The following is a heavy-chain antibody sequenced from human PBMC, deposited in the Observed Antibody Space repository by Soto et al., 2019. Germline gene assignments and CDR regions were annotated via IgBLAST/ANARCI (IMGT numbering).Heavy chain of an antibody. CDR2: INYSGST. Sequence: SETLSLTCTVSGGSISSSYWSWIRRPPGQGLAWIGYINYSGSTNYNRSLKGRVAISVVTSKNHFSLKVSSVTAADTAVYYCARAKVASSKIYDXWGQVTMVTVSX. CDR3: ARAKVASSKIYDX. J-gene: IGHJ4*02. CDR1: GGSISSSY. D-gene: IGHD2-15*01. V-gene: IGHV4-59*01.